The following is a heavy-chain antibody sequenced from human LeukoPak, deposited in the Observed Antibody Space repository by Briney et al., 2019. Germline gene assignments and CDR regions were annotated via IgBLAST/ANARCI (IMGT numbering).Heavy chain of an antibody. CDR3: ARTPAFMVRGVSRWFDP. CDR2: ISAYNGNT. D-gene: IGHD3-10*01. J-gene: IGHJ5*02. Sequence: ASVKVSCKASGYTFTSYGISWVRQAPGQGLEWMGWISAYNGNTNYAQKLQGRVTMTTDTSTSTAYMELRSLRSDDTAVYYCARTPAFMVRGVSRWFDPWGQGTLVTVSS. CDR1: GYTFTSYG. V-gene: IGHV1-18*01.